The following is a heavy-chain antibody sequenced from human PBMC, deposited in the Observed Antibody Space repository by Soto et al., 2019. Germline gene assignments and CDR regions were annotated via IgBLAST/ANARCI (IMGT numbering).Heavy chain of an antibody. CDR1: GGSISIYY. CDR2: IYYSGST. Sequence: SETLSLTCTVSGGSISIYYWSWIRHPPGKGLEWIGYIYYSGSTNYNPSLKSRVTISVDTSKNQFSLKLSSVTAADTAVYYCARDDSGSYSFRAFDIWGQGTMVTVSS. V-gene: IGHV4-59*01. J-gene: IGHJ3*02. CDR3: ARDDSGSYSFRAFDI. D-gene: IGHD3-10*01.